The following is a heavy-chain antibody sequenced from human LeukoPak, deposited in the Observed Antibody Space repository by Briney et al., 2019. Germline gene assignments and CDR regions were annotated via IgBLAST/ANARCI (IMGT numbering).Heavy chain of an antibody. J-gene: IGHJ4*02. D-gene: IGHD6-19*01. CDR3: AKDCAYSSGWYSSVAFDY. Sequence: GGSLRLSCAASRFTFSSYAMSWVSQAPGKGLEWVSAISGSGGSTYYADSVKGRFTISRDNSKNTLYLQMNGLRAEDTAVYYCAKDCAYSSGWYSSVAFDYWGQGTLVTVSS. V-gene: IGHV3-23*01. CDR1: RFTFSSYA. CDR2: ISGSGGST.